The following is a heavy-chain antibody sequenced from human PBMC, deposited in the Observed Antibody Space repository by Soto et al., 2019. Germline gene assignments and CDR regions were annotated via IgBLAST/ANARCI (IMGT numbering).Heavy chain of an antibody. Sequence: KASETLSLTCTISGGSVSVYYWSWIRQSTGQGLEWIGYIYASGSPYYSPSLRSRVTISADTSKNQISLKLTSPTAADTAVYYCARGVGSSPPQYWGRGTLVTAPQ. J-gene: IGHJ4*02. CDR2: IYASGSP. V-gene: IGHV4-59*02. CDR1: GGSVSVYY. D-gene: IGHD1-26*01. CDR3: ARGVGSSPPQY.